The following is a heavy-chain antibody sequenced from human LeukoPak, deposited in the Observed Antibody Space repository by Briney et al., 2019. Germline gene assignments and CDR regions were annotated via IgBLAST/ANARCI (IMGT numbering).Heavy chain of an antibody. V-gene: IGHV3-30*02. Sequence: PGGSLRLSCAAPGFTFSSYGMHWVRQAPGKGLEWVAFIRSDGSNKYYADSVKGRFTISRDNSKNTLYLQMNSLRAEDTAVYYCAKDRLGWLQHLDYWGQGALVTVSS. CDR1: GFTFSSYG. CDR3: AKDRLGWLQHLDY. J-gene: IGHJ4*02. CDR2: IRSDGSNK. D-gene: IGHD5-24*01.